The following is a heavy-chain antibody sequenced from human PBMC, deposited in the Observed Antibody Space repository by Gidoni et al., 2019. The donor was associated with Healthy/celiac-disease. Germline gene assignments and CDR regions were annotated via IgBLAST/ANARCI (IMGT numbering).Heavy chain of an antibody. J-gene: IGHJ6*04. CDR1: TCGDYY. D-gene: IGHD5-12*01. CDR2: IYYSWST. CDR3: ARDVAYYGMDV. V-gene: IGHV4-30-4*01. Sequence: TCGDYYWRWIRQPPGKCLEWIVYIYYSWSTYYNPSLKSRVTISVDTSKNQFSLKLSSVTAADTAVYYCARDVAYYGMDVWGKGTTVTVSS.